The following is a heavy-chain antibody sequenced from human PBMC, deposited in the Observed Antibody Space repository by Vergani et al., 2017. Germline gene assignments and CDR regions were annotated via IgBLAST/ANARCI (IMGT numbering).Heavy chain of an antibody. V-gene: IGHV4-38-2*02. CDR1: GVSITGGNY. CDR3: VRDFYSRGPFDV. J-gene: IGHJ4*02. CDR2: VFHLGTL. D-gene: IGHD4-11*01. Sequence: QVQLQESGPGLLRPSETLSLTCRVSGVSITGGNYWGWVSQSPVSGLEWFGSVFHLGTLYYNPSLQSRVTISMDANNHFSLRLTSVTAADTAVYYCVRDFYSRGPFDVWDQGSLVTVAS.